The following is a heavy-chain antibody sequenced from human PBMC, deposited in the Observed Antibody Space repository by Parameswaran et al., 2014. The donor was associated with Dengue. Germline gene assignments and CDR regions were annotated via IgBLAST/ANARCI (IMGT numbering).Heavy chain of an antibody. V-gene: IGHV1-18*01. D-gene: IGHD3-22*01. CDR3: ARDYYYDSSGYQRLMYYGMDV. Sequence: WVRQAPGQGLEWMGWISAYNGNTNYAQKLQGRVTMTTDTSTSTAYMELRSLRSDDTAVYYCARDYYYDSSGYQRLMYYGMDVWGQGTTVTVSS. J-gene: IGHJ6*02. CDR2: ISAYNGNT.